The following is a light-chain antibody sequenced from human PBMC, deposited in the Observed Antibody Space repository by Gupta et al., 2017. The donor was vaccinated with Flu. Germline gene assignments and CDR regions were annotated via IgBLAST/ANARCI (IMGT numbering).Light chain of an antibody. Sequence: DIQMTQSPSSLSASVGDRVTITCQASQNINNYLNWYQHKPGKAPKLLIYDASNLETGVPSRFSGSGSGTGFTVTISSLLPEDSATYYCQQYQSLPTFGGGTKV. CDR1: QNINNY. CDR2: DAS. CDR3: QQYQSLPT. J-gene: IGKJ4*01. V-gene: IGKV1-33*01.